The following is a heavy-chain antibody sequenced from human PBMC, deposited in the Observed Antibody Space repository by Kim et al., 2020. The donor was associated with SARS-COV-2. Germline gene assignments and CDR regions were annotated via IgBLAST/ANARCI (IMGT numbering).Heavy chain of an antibody. CDR3: ARGVTMVRGAIPDV. Sequence: ASVKVSCKASGYTFTSYAMHWVRQAPGQRLEWMGWINAGNGNTKYSQKFQGRVTITRDTSASTAYMELSSLRSEDTAVYYCARGVTMVRGAIPDVWGQGTTVTVSS. CDR1: GYTFTSYA. D-gene: IGHD3-10*01. CDR2: INAGNGNT. V-gene: IGHV1-3*01. J-gene: IGHJ6*02.